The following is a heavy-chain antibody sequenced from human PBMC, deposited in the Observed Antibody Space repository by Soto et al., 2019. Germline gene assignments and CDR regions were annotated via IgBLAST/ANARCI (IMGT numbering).Heavy chain of an antibody. Sequence: GGSLRLSCATSGFTFSTYGMSWVRQAPGKGLQWVSGIEGNGRTTSYVDSVKGRFTISRDNFRNTLYLQMNSLTAEDTAIYYCAKSLFGGHFWGQGTLVTVS. CDR2: IEGNGRTT. V-gene: IGHV3-23*01. CDR3: AKSLFGGHF. J-gene: IGHJ4*02. D-gene: IGHD2-15*01. CDR1: GFTFSTYG.